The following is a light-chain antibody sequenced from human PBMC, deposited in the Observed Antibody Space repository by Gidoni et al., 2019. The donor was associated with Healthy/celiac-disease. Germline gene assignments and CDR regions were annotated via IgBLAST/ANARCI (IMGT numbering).Light chain of an antibody. CDR3: QQYGSSQWT. V-gene: IGKV3-20*01. CDR2: GAS. Sequence: EIVLTQSPGTLSLSPGERATLSCRASQSVSGSYLAWYQQKPGQAPRLLIYGASSRATGIPDRFSGSGFGTDFTLTISRLEPEDFAVYYCQQYGSSQWTFGQGTKVEIK. J-gene: IGKJ1*01. CDR1: QSVSGSY.